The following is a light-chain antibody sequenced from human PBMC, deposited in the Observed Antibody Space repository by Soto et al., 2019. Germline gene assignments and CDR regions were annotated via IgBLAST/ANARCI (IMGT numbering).Light chain of an antibody. CDR3: QQFGGSLRT. CDR1: QSVSNTY. V-gene: IGKV3-20*01. J-gene: IGKJ1*01. CDR2: GAT. Sequence: EIVLTQSPGTLSLSPGERATLSCRASQSVSNTYLAWYQQKPGQAPKLLIYGATRRATGIPDRFSGGGSGTDFTFTIGRREPEDFEVYYCQQFGGSLRTFGQGTKVKIK.